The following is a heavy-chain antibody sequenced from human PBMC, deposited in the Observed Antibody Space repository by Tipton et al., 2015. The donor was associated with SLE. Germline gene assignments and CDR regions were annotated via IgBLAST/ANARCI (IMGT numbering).Heavy chain of an antibody. J-gene: IGHJ3*02. D-gene: IGHD6-19*01. CDR2: IYSAGST. CDR3: ARDFGHSSGWYRAFDI. CDR1: GFSFTSYA. Sequence: SLRLSCAASGFSFTSYAMNWVRQAPGKGLEWVSLIYSAGSTSYADSVKGRFTISRDNAKNSLYLQMNSLRAEDTTVYYCARDFGHSSGWYRAFDIWGQGTTVIVSS. V-gene: IGHV3-23*03.